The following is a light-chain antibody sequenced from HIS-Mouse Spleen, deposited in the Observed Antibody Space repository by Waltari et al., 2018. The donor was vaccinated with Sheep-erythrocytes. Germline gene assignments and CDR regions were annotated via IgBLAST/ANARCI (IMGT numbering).Light chain of an antibody. CDR1: SSDVGCYNY. V-gene: IGLV2-11*01. J-gene: IGLJ1*01. Sequence: QSALTQPLSVSGSPGQSGTISCTGTSSDVGCYNYVSWYQQHPGKAPKLMIYDVSKRPSGVPDRFSGSKSGNTASLTISGLQAEDEADYYCCSYAGSYNHVFATGTKVTVL. CDR2: DVS. CDR3: CSYAGSYNHV.